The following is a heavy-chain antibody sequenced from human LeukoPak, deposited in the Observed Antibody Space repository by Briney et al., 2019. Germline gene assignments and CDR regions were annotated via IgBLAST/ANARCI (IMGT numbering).Heavy chain of an antibody. CDR3: ARGDGTYYDFWSGYYTAGYFDY. V-gene: IGHV4-31*03. D-gene: IGHD3-3*01. CDR1: GGSISSGGYY. J-gene: IGHJ4*02. CDR2: NYYSGST. Sequence: PSQTLSLTCTVSGGSISSGGYYWSWIRQHPGKGLEWIGYNYYSGSTYYNPSLKSRVTISVDTSKNQFSLKLSSVTAADTAVYYCARGDGTYYDFWSGYYTAGYFDYWGQGTLVTVSS.